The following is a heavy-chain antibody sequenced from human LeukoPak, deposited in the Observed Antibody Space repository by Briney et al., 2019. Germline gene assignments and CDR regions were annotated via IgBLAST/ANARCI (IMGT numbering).Heavy chain of an antibody. J-gene: IGHJ4*02. CDR3: EKSSPGVDFDY. CDR1: GFTFDDYT. Sequence: GGSLRLSCAASGFTFDDYTMHWVRQAPGKGLEWVSLSSWDGGSTYYADSVKGRFTISRDNSKNSLYLQMKSLTTEDTDLYYCEKSSPGVDFDYWGQGTLVTVSS. CDR2: SSWDGGST. V-gene: IGHV3-43*01. D-gene: IGHD3-10*01.